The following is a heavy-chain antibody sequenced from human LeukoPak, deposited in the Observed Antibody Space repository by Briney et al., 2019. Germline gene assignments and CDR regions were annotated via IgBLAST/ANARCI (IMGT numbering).Heavy chain of an antibody. CDR3: AKDRSWSWDY. D-gene: IGHD6-13*01. CDR2: IPYDRSDT. J-gene: IGHJ4*02. Sequence: GGSLRLSCAASGFTFSNYAMHWVRQAPGKGLEWVAFIPYDRSDTYYADSVKGRFTISRDNSKNTLYLQMNSLRPELSARYHCAKDRSWSWDYWGQGTLVTVSS. CDR1: GFTFSNYA. V-gene: IGHV3-30*02.